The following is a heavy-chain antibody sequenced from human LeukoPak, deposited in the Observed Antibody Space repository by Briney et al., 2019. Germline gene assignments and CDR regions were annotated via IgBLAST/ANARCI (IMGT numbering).Heavy chain of an antibody. D-gene: IGHD4-23*01. CDR1: GFTFSNAW. Sequence: PGGSLRLSCAASGFTFSNAWMTWVRQAPGKGLEWVANIQQDGSEQYYVDSVKGRFTISRDNAKNSLYLQMNSLRAEDTALYYCARNYGGYSHWGQGTLVTVSS. CDR3: ARNYGGYSH. J-gene: IGHJ4*02. CDR2: IQQDGSEQ. V-gene: IGHV3-7*02.